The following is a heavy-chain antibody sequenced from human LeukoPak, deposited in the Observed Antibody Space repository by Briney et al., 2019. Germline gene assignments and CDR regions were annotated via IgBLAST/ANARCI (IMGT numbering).Heavy chain of an antibody. J-gene: IGHJ4*02. CDR3: AKAWVPTTVTTFDY. CDR1: GFTFSSYW. Sequence: PGGSLRLSCAASGFTFSSYWMSWVRQAPGKGLEWVANIKQDGSEKYYVDSVKGRFTISRDNAKNSLYLQMNSLRAEDTAVYYCAKAWVPTTVTTFDYWGQGTLVTVSS. V-gene: IGHV3-7*03. CDR2: IKQDGSEK. D-gene: IGHD4-17*01.